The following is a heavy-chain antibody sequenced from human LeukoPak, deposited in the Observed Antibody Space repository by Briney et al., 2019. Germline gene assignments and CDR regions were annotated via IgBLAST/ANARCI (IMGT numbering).Heavy chain of an antibody. V-gene: IGHV3-7*01. CDR3: ARVSSTRFFDY. J-gene: IGHJ4*02. CDR1: GFTFSTYW. CDR2: IKQDGSER. D-gene: IGHD3-3*01. Sequence: PGGSLRLSXAASGFTFSTYWMTWVRQAPGKGLEWVANIKQDGSERYYVDSVKGRFTISRDNAKNSLYLQMNSLRAEDTAVYYCARVSSTRFFDYWGQGALVTVSS.